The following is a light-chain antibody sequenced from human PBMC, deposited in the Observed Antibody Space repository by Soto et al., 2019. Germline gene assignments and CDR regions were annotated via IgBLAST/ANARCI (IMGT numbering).Light chain of an antibody. J-gene: IGKJ5*01. Sequence: ETVMTQSPATLSLSPGERATLSCRASQSVSSYLAWYQQKPGQAPRLLIYGASSRATGIPDRFSGTVSGTDFTLTISRLEPEDFAVYYCQQYGSSPITFGQGTRLEIK. V-gene: IGKV3-20*01. CDR1: QSVSSY. CDR2: GAS. CDR3: QQYGSSPIT.